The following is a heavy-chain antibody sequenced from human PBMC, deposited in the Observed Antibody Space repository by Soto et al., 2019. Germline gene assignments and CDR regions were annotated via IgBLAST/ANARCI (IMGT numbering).Heavy chain of an antibody. CDR3: ARRSLPPHGYYYDSSGYYFDY. CDR1: GGSISSSSYY. CDR2: IYYSGST. J-gene: IGHJ4*02. V-gene: IGHV4-39*01. D-gene: IGHD3-22*01. Sequence: SETLSLTCTVSGGSISSSSYYWGWIRQPPGKGLEWIGSIYYSGSTYYNPSLKSRVTISVDTSKNQFSLKLSSVTAADTAVYYCARRSLPPHGYYYDSSGYYFDYWGQGTLVTVSS.